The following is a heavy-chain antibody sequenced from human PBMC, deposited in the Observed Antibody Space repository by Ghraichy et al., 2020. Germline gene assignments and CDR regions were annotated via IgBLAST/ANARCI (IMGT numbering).Heavy chain of an antibody. J-gene: IGHJ6*02. CDR1: GGSISSSSYY. Sequence: SETLSLTCTVSGGSISSSSYYWGWIRQPPGKGLEWIGSIYYSGSTYYNPSLKSRVTISVDTSKNQFSLKLSSVTAADTAVYYCARQGRPTVTPRMDVWGQGTTVTVSS. CDR3: ARQGRPTVTPRMDV. V-gene: IGHV4-39*01. CDR2: IYYSGST. D-gene: IGHD4-17*01.